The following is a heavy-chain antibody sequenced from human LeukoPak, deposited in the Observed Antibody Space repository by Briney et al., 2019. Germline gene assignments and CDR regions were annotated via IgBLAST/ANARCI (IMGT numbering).Heavy chain of an antibody. J-gene: IGHJ4*02. V-gene: IGHV3-43*02. CDR2: ISGDGSRT. D-gene: IGHD6-19*01. Sequence: PGGSLRLSCAASGFTFDDYAMHWVRQAPGKGLEWVSLISGDGSRTYYADSVEGRFTISRDNSKNSLYLQMNSLRTEDTAFYYCAKVRPTRFVESSGWLELGYWGQGTLVTASS. CDR1: GFTFDDYA. CDR3: AKVRPTRFVESSGWLELGY.